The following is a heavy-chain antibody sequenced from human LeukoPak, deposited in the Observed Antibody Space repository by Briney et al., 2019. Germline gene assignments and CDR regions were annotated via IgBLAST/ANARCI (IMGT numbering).Heavy chain of an antibody. V-gene: IGHV3-33*01. D-gene: IGHD1-1*01. CDR2: ILNDGSKE. J-gene: IGHJ4*02. CDR1: GFTFRTYG. CDR3: VRDGPASDNEFDY. Sequence: GGSLRLSCAASGFTFRTYGMHWVRQAPGKGLEWVTLILNDGSKEYYVDSVKGRFTISRDNSKNTLYLQMNSLRVEDTAIYYCVRDGPASDNEFDYWGQGTRVTVSS.